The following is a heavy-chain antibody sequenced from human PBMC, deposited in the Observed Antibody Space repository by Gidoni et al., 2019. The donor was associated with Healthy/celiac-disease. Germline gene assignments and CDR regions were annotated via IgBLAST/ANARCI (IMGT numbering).Heavy chain of an antibody. D-gene: IGHD6-19*01. Sequence: QVQLVESGGGLVKPGGSLRLSCAAAGFTVSDYYMSWIRQAPGKGLEWVSYISSSSRYTNYADSVKVRFTISRDNAKNSLYLQMNSLRAEDTAVYYCARDQVGSGWYGGVDYWGQGTLVTVSS. J-gene: IGHJ4*02. CDR1: GFTVSDYY. CDR3: ARDQVGSGWYGGVDY. CDR2: ISSSSRYT. V-gene: IGHV3-11*05.